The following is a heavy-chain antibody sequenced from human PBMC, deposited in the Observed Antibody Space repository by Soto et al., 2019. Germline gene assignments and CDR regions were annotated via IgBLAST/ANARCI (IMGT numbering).Heavy chain of an antibody. Sequence: QVQLVQSGAEVKKPGASVKVSCKASGYTFTSYDINWVRQATGQGLEWMGWMNPNSGNTGYAQKFQGRVTMTRNTYISTAYMELSSLRSEDTAVYYCASPIAAALILDYWGQGTLVTVSS. V-gene: IGHV1-8*01. CDR3: ASPIAAALILDY. J-gene: IGHJ4*02. CDR1: GYTFTSYD. D-gene: IGHD6-13*01. CDR2: MNPNSGNT.